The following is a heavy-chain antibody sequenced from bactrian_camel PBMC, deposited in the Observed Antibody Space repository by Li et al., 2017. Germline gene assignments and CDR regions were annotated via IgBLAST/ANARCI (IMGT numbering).Heavy chain of an antibody. CDR2: IATGDGST. CDR1: GYSVNGNC. Sequence: LVESGGGSVEAGGSLRLSCVVSGYSVNGNCVGWFRQAPGQQREGVAAIATGDGSTYYADSVQGRFTVSLDSAKNTLYLQMNRLKSEDTAQYYCAARGLYGGNCQEQGPRSPSP. V-gene: IGHV3S54*01. J-gene: IGHJ4*01. D-gene: IGHD6*01.